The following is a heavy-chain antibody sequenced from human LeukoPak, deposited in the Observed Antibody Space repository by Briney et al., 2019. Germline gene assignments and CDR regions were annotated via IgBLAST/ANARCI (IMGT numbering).Heavy chain of an antibody. CDR2: IYYSGST. J-gene: IGHJ5*02. V-gene: IGHV4-59*08. CDR3: ARGYNWNDGAFDP. Sequence: SETLSLTCTVSGGSISSYYWSWIRQPPGKGLEWIGYIYYSGSTNYNPSLKSRVTISEDTSKNQLSLTLTSVTAADTAIYYCARGYNWNDGAFDPWGQGALVTVSS. CDR1: GGSISSYY. D-gene: IGHD1-20*01.